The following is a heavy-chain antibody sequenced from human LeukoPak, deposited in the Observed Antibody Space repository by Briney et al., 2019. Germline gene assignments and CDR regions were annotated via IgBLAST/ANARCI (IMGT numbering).Heavy chain of an antibody. CDR1: GFTFSSYA. J-gene: IGHJ6*02. D-gene: IGHD7-27*01. V-gene: IGHV3-53*01. Sequence: GGSLRLSCAASGFTFSSYAMSWVRQAPGKGLEWVSVIYSGGSTYYADSVKGRFTISRDNSKNTLYLQMNSLRAEDTAVYYCARVGLGMGGYYGMDVWGQGTTVTVSS. CDR3: ARVGLGMGGYYGMDV. CDR2: IYSGGST.